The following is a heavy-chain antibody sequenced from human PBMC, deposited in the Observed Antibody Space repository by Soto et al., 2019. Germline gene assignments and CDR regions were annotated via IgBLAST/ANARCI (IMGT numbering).Heavy chain of an antibody. Sequence: SETLSLTCTVSGGSISSGGYYWRWIRQHPGKGLEWIGYIYYSGSTYYNPSLKSRVTISVDTSKNQFSLKLSSVTAADTAVYYCARAPRQTTVTTAYGAYYFDYWGQGTLVTVS. CDR1: GGSISSGGYY. V-gene: IGHV4-31*03. D-gene: IGHD4-17*01. CDR2: IYYSGST. CDR3: ARAPRQTTVTTAYGAYYFDY. J-gene: IGHJ4*02.